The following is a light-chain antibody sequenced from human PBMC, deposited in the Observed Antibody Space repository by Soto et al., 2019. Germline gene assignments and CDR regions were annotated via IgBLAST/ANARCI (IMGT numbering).Light chain of an antibody. CDR1: QSITSY. J-gene: IGKJ1*01. V-gene: IGKV1-39*01. CDR3: QQTYSSWT. Sequence: DIQMTQSPSSLSASVGDRVTITCRASQSITSYLNWYQQKPGKAPNLLIYAASSLQSGVPSRFSGSGSGTDFTLTISSLQPEYFATYYCQQTYSSWTFGQGTEVEVK. CDR2: AAS.